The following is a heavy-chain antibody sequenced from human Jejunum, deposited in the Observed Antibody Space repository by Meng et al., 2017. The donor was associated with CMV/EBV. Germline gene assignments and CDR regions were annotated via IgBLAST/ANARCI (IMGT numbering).Heavy chain of an antibody. CDR2: IIPNSGNT. V-gene: IGHV1-2*02. CDR3: ARDRAYGGNIVSVDH. CDR1: GYPFIGYH. J-gene: IGHJ4*02. Sequence: GYPFIGYHIHWVRQAPGQGLEWMGRIIPNSGNTDYAQKFQGRVTLTRDTSISTAYMELNSLKSDDTAMYYCARDRAYGGNIVSVDHWGQGMLVTVSS. D-gene: IGHD4-23*01.